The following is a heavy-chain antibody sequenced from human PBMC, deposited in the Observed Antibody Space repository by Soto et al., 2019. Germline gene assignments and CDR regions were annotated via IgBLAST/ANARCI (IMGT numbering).Heavy chain of an antibody. D-gene: IGHD6-13*01. CDR3: ARAVGRAAGRGLDP. Sequence: PGGSLRLSCAASGFTFSSYDMHWVRQATGKGLEWVSAIGTAGDTYYPGSVKGRFTISRENAKNSLYLQMNSLRAGDTAVYYCARAVGRAAGRGLDPWGQGTLVTVSS. V-gene: IGHV3-13*01. J-gene: IGHJ5*02. CDR2: IGTAGDT. CDR1: GFTFSSYD.